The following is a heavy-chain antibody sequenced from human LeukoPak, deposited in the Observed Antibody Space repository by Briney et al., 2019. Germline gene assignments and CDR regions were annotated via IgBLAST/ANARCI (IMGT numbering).Heavy chain of an antibody. V-gene: IGHV3-30*04. CDR1: GFTFSRSA. CDR2: ISFDGNNQ. D-gene: IGHD6-6*01. CDR3: ARDARASGYYYCHIVV. Sequence: PGGPLRLSCAASGFTFSRSAMYWVRQAPGKGLEWGAVISFDGNNQNEADSVKGRFTISRDNPKHTLDLQMNSVRPEDTAVYYCARDARASGYYYCHIVVWGKGTTVTVSS. J-gene: IGHJ6*03.